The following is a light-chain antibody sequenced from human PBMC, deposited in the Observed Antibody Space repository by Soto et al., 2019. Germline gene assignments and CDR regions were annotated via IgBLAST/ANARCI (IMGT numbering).Light chain of an antibody. J-gene: IGKJ1*01. Sequence: EVVMTQSPATLSVSPGERATLSCRASQSVNANLAWYQQKPGQAPRLLIHGASNRATGIPARFSGSGFGTEFILPCSSLQSEDFAVYYCQQYNTWLWTFGQGTKVEI. V-gene: IGKV3-15*01. CDR1: QSVNAN. CDR2: GAS. CDR3: QQYNTWLWT.